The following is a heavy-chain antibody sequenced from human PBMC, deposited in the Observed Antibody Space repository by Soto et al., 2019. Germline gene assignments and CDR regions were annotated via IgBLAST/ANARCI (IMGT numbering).Heavy chain of an antibody. J-gene: IGHJ5*02. Sequence: QLQLQESGSGLVKPSQTLSLTCAVSGGSISSGGYSWSWVRQPPGKGLEWIGYIYHSGNTYYNPSLKSRVTIPVGRSKTQFSLKLSSVTAADTAVYYCARCCYYDSSGYYYPTWFDPWGQGTLVTVSS. V-gene: IGHV4-30-2*01. D-gene: IGHD3-22*01. CDR2: IYHSGNT. CDR3: ARCCYYDSSGYYYPTWFDP. CDR1: GGSISSGGYS.